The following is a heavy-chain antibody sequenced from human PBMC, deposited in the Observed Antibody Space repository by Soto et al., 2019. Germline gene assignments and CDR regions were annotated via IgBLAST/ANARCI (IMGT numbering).Heavy chain of an antibody. CDR1: GYSFTSYW. V-gene: IGHV5-51*01. CDR2: IYPGDSDT. D-gene: IGHD1-1*01. J-gene: IGHJ6*02. Sequence: PGESLKISCKGSGYSFTSYWIGWVRQMPGKGLEWMGIIYPGDSDTRYSPSFQGQVTISADKSISTAYLQWSSLKASDTAMYYCARLPTGTKANYYYYGMDVWGQGTTVTVSS. CDR3: ARLPTGTKANYYYYGMDV.